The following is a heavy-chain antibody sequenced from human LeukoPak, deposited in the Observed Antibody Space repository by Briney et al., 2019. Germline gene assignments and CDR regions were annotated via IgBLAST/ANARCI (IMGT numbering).Heavy chain of an antibody. Sequence: PSGTLSLTCAVSGGSINSSNWWSWVRQPPGKGLEWIGEIYHSGSTNYNPSLKSRVTISVDKSKNQFSLKLSSVTAADTAVYYCAIHKYYYGSGSSTYFDYWGQGTLVTVSS. D-gene: IGHD3-10*01. J-gene: IGHJ4*02. CDR2: IYHSGST. V-gene: IGHV4-4*02. CDR3: AIHKYYYGSGSSTYFDY. CDR1: GGSINSSNW.